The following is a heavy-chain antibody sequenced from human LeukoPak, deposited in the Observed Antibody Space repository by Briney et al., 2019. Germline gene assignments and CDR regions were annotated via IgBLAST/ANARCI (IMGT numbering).Heavy chain of an antibody. Sequence: GGSLRLSCAPSGFSFSSFAISWVRPSPGTGQEWVSSIYGRGDGAFYAYYVKARYTISRDNSKNTVDLQLNRLRDGDTALYSCAKDSPLSQGRHPYYFDYWGLGTLVTVSS. V-gene: IGHV3-23*01. CDR2: IYGRGDGA. J-gene: IGHJ4*02. CDR1: GFSFSSFA. D-gene: IGHD3-16*02. CDR3: AKDSPLSQGRHPYYFDY.